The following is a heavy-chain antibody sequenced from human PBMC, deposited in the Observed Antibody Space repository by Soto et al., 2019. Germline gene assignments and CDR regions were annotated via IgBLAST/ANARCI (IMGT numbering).Heavy chain of an antibody. V-gene: IGHV1-18*01. CDR1: GYTFTNFG. CDR2: ISAYNGNT. D-gene: IGHD1-26*01. CDR3: AGGGTAIDY. Sequence: QVQLVQSGAEVKKPGGSVKVSCKTSGYTFTNFGLSWVRQTPGQGLEWMGWISAYNGNTNYAQNFQGRVTMTTDTSTSTAYMELRRFRSDDTAVYYCAGGGTAIDYWGQGTLVTVSS. J-gene: IGHJ4*02.